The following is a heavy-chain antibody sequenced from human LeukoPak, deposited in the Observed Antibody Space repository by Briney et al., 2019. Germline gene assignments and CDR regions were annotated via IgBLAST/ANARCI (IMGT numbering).Heavy chain of an antibody. J-gene: IGHJ3*02. D-gene: IGHD4-17*01. V-gene: IGHV1-69*01. CDR2: IIPIFGSS. CDR1: GGTFSSSA. CDR3: ASVTTVTTKGHGAFDI. Sequence: GASVKVSCKASGGTFSSSAISWVRQAPGQGLEWLGGIIPIFGSSNYAQNFQDRVTITADESTSTVYMELSSLRSEDTAVYYCASVTTVTTKGHGAFDIWGQGTMVTVSS.